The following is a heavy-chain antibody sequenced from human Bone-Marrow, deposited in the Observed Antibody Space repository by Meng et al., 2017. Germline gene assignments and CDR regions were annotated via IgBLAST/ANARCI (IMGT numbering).Heavy chain of an antibody. D-gene: IGHD4-11*01. CDR1: GGSSSGYY. CDR2: INHSGST. Sequence: QVLLQQWGAGLLKPSATLSLTCAVYGGSSSGYYWSWIRQPPGKGLEWIGEINHSGSTNYNPSLEGRATISVDTSQNNLSLRLSSVTAADSAVYYCARGPTTMAHDFDYWGQGTLVTVSS. J-gene: IGHJ4*02. CDR3: ARGPTTMAHDFDY. V-gene: IGHV4-34*01.